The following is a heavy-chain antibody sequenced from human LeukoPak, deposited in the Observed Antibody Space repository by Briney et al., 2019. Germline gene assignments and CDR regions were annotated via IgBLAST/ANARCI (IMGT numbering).Heavy chain of an antibody. Sequence: PGGSLRLSCAASGFTFSSYSMNWVRQAPGEGLEWVSSISSSSSYIYYADSVKGRFTISRDNSKNTLYLQMNSLRAEDTAVYYCASPVGYYYDSSGYRAFDYWGQGTLVTVSS. J-gene: IGHJ4*02. CDR1: GFTFSSYS. CDR2: ISSSSSYI. CDR3: ASPVGYYYDSSGYRAFDY. D-gene: IGHD3-22*01. V-gene: IGHV3-21*01.